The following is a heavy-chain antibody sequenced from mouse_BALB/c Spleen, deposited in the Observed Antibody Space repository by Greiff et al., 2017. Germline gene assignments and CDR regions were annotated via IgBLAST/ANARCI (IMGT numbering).Heavy chain of an antibody. CDR2: ISYSGST. CDR1: GYSITSDYA. Sequence: EVKLMESGPGLVKPSQSLSLTCTVTGYSITSDYAWNWIRQFPGNKLEWMGYISYSGSTSYNPSLKSRISITRDTSKNQFFLQLNSVTTEDTATYYCARGDYYGSSSYAMDYWGQGTSVTVSS. J-gene: IGHJ4*01. D-gene: IGHD1-1*01. V-gene: IGHV3-2*02. CDR3: ARGDYYGSSSYAMDY.